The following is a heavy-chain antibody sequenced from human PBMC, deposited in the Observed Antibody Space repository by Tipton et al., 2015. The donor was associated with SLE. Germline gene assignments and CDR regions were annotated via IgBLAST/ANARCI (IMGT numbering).Heavy chain of an antibody. V-gene: IGHV4-34*01. D-gene: IGHD3-10*01. CDR3: ARRMVQGGDALDI. Sequence: TLSLTCAVYGGSFGDDYWSWIRQPPGKGLEWIGEINHSGGTDDNPFLKSRVTISVDTSKNQFSLKLTSVTAADTAVYYCARRMVQGGDALDIWGLGTLVTVSS. CDR1: GGSFGDDY. J-gene: IGHJ3*02. CDR2: INHSGGT.